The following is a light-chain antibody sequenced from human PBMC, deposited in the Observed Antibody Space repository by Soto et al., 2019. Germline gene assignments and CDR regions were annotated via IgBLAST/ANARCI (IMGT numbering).Light chain of an antibody. CDR3: QQRSNWPSLT. Sequence: EIVLTQSPATLSLSPGERATLSCRASQTVSSSLAWYQQKPGQAPRLLIYEASNRATGIPARFSGSGSGADFTLTISSLEPEDSAVYYCQQRSNWPSLTFGGGTKVDIK. CDR2: EAS. CDR1: QTVSSS. V-gene: IGKV3-11*01. J-gene: IGKJ4*01.